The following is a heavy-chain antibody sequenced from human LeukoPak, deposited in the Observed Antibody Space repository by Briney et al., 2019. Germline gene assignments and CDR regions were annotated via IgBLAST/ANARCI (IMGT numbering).Heavy chain of an antibody. J-gene: IGHJ4*02. D-gene: IGHD5-12*01. CDR3: ASSNPYYGYDSTNNY. V-gene: IGHV3-48*01. Sequence: GGSLRLSCAASGFTLRSHSMTWVRQAPGKGGEWVSYISSSSNTIYYADSVKGRFTISRDNAKNSLYLQMNSLRAEDTAVYYCASSNPYYGYDSTNNYWGQGTLVTVSS. CDR1: GFTLRSHS. CDR2: ISSSSNTI.